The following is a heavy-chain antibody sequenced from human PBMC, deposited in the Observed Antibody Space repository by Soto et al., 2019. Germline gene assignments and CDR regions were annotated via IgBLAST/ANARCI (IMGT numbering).Heavy chain of an antibody. CDR2: ISSSGSVI. J-gene: IGHJ4*02. V-gene: IGHV3-48*04. CDR3: AKEATNINNFDY. CDR1: GFTFSIYG. Sequence: GGSLILSCSASGFTFSIYGMNWVRQAPGKGLEWLSYISSSGSVIYYADSVKGRFTISRDNAKNSLYLQMNSLRAEDTAVYYCAKEATNINNFDYWGQGTLVTVSS. D-gene: IGHD5-12*01.